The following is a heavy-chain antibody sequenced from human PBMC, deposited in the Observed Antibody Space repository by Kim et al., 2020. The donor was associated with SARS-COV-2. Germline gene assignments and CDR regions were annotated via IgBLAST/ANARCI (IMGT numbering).Heavy chain of an antibody. V-gene: IGHV1-69*13. J-gene: IGHJ5*02. D-gene: IGHD1-1*01. CDR3: ARDYKPKPWYNWFDP. Sequence: SVKVSCKASGGTFSSYAISWVRQAPGQGLEWMGGIIPIFGTANYAQKFQGRVTITADESTSTAYMELSSLRSEDTAVYYCARDYKPKPWYNWFDPWGQGTLVTVSS. CDR1: GGTFSSYA. CDR2: IIPIFGTA.